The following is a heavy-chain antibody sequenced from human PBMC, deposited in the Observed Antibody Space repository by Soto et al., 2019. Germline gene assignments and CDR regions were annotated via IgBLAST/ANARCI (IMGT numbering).Heavy chain of an antibody. D-gene: IGHD2-15*01. CDR2: ISSSSSTI. Sequence: EVQLVESGGGLVQPGGSLRLSCAASGFTFSSYSMNWVRQAPGKGLEWVSYISSSSSTIYYADSVKGRFTISRDNAKNSLYLQMNSLRAEDTAVYYCARVYGRWDIAVGAFWFDPWGQGTLVTVSS. V-gene: IGHV3-48*01. CDR1: GFTFSSYS. J-gene: IGHJ5*02. CDR3: ARVYGRWDIAVGAFWFDP.